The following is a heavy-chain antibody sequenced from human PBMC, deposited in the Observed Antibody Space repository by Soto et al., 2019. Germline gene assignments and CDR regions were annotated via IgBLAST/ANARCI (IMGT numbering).Heavy chain of an antibody. J-gene: IGHJ4*02. V-gene: IGHV3-33*01. CDR3: ARDGQWLPRDGLRSSYYFDY. CDR2: IWYDGGNK. CDR1: GFNFSSYV. Sequence: QVQLVESGGGVVQPGRSLRLSCAASGFNFSSYVMHWVRQAPGKGLEWVAVIWYDGGNKYYADSVKGRFTISRDNSKNTQYLQMNSLRAEDKDVYYCARDGQWLPRDGLRSSYYFDYWGQGTLVTVSS. D-gene: IGHD6-19*01.